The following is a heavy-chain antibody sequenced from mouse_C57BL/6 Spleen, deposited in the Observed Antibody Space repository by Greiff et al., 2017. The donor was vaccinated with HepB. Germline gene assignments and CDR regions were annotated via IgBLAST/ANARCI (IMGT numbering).Heavy chain of an antibody. V-gene: IGHV1-69*01. J-gene: IGHJ2*01. CDR1: GYTFTSYW. Sequence: QQSCKASGYTFTSYWMHWVKQRPGQGLEWIGEIDPSDSYTNYNQKFKGKSTLTVDKSSSTAYMQLSSLTSEDSAVYYCALQRGDYWGQGTTLTVSS. CDR2: IDPSDSYT. CDR3: ALQRGDY. D-gene: IGHD2-1*01.